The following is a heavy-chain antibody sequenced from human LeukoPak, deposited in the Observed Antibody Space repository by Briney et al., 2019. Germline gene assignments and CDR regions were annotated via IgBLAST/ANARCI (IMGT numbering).Heavy chain of an antibody. CDR3: ARGLRGSGSPYYYYYMDV. Sequence: AGGSLRLSCTASGFTFSTYNMNWVRQAPGKGLEWVSSISSSSAYIYYADSLKGRFTVSRDNAKNSLYLQMNSLRAEDTAVYSCARGLRGSGSPYYYYYMDVWGKGTTVTVSS. J-gene: IGHJ6*03. V-gene: IGHV3-21*01. CDR1: GFTFSTYN. D-gene: IGHD3-10*01. CDR2: ISSSSAYI.